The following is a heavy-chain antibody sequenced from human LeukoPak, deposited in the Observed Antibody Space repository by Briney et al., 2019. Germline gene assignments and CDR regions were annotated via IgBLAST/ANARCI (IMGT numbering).Heavy chain of an antibody. J-gene: IGHJ3*02. CDR1: GFTFSSYW. V-gene: IGHV3-74*01. CDR2: INSDGSST. Sequence: GGSLRLSCAASGFTFSSYWMHWVRQAPGKGLMWVSRINSDGSSTSYADSVKGRFTISRDNSKNTLYLQMNSLRAEDTAVYYCAKSDYYDSSGYLDAFDIWGQGTMVTVSS. CDR3: AKSDYYDSSGYLDAFDI. D-gene: IGHD3-22*01.